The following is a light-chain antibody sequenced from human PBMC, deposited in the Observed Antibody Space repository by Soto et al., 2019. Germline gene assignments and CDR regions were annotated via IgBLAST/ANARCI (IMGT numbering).Light chain of an antibody. V-gene: IGKV3-20*01. Sequence: EIVLTQSPGTLSLSPGERATLACRASQSVSSNYLAWYQHKPGQAPRLLIYGASSRATGIPDRFSGSGSGTDFTLTISRLEPEDFAVYFCQQYGSSPVTFGQGTKVEIK. CDR1: QSVSSNY. CDR2: GAS. J-gene: IGKJ1*01. CDR3: QQYGSSPVT.